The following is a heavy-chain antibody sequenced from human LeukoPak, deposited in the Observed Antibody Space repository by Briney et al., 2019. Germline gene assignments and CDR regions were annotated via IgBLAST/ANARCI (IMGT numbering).Heavy chain of an antibody. CDR2: TYYRSKWYT. CDR3: ARSTGPIDY. J-gene: IGHJ4*02. D-gene: IGHD1-1*01. CDR1: GDIVSSNSAA. Sequence: SQTLSLTCAISGDIVSSNSAAWNWIMQSPSRGLEWLGRTYYRSKWYTHYAVSVKSRISINRDTSKNQISLQLNSVTPEDTAVYYCARSTGPIDYWGQGTLVTVSS. V-gene: IGHV6-1*01.